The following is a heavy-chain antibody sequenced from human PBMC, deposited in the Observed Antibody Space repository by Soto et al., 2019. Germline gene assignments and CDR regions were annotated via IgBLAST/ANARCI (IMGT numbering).Heavy chain of an antibody. D-gene: IGHD6-13*01. Sequence: QVQLQESGPGLVKPSQTLSLICTVSGGSINSGGYYWNWIRQHPGKGLEWIGYIFYSGSTYYNPFLRSRVTISADTSENQFSLNLGSVTAADTAVYFCARGDRQSGYSSSWVFDYWGQGTLVNVSS. CDR3: ARGDRQSGYSSSWVFDY. J-gene: IGHJ4*02. CDR1: GGSINSGGYY. V-gene: IGHV4-31*03. CDR2: IFYSGST.